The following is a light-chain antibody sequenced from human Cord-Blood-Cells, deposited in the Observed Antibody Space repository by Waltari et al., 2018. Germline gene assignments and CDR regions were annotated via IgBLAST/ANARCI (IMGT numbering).Light chain of an antibody. CDR1: QSVSSN. CDR3: QQYNNWPPWT. CDR2: GAS. V-gene: IGKV3-15*01. Sequence: EIVMTKSPATLSVSPGERATLSCRASQSVSSNLAWYQQKPGQAPRLLIYGASTRATGIPARFSGSGSGTECTLTISSLQSEDFAVYYCQQYNNWPPWTFGQGTKVEIK. J-gene: IGKJ1*01.